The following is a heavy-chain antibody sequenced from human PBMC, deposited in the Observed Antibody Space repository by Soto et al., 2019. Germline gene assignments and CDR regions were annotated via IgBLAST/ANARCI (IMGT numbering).Heavy chain of an antibody. Sequence: QVQLVESGGGVVQPGGSLRLSCAPSGFVFSTYTMHWVRQAPGKGLEWVTVISIDGSNKNYADSVKGRFTISRDNSQNPLFLKMNSLRSEDTAVYYCAREGGRPGGNYHSGLDVGGPGPTVTVSS. J-gene: IGHJ6*02. V-gene: IGHV3-30-3*01. D-gene: IGHD3-10*01. CDR1: GFVFSTYT. CDR3: AREGGRPGGNYHSGLDV. CDR2: ISIDGSNK.